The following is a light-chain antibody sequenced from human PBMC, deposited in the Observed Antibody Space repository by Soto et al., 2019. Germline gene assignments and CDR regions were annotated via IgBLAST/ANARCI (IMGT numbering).Light chain of an antibody. J-gene: IGKJ2*01. CDR2: KAS. V-gene: IGKV1-5*03. Sequence: DIQMTQSPSTLSASVGDRVTITCRASQSISSWLAWYQQKPGKAPNLLIYKASSLQSGVPSRFSGSVSGTEFTLTISSLQPDDLASYYCQQYNSFPYTFGQGTKLEIK. CDR1: QSISSW. CDR3: QQYNSFPYT.